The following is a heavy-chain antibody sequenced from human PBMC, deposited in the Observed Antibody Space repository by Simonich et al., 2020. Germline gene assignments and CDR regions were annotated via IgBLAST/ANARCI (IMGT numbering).Heavy chain of an antibody. CDR1: GYTFTSYG. CDR2: IGAYNGNT. V-gene: IGHV1-18*01. Sequence: QVQLVQSGAEVKKPGASVKVSCKASGYTFTSYGISWGRQAPGQGLEWMGWIGAYNGNTNSAQKLQGRVTMTRDTSISTAYMELSRLRSDDTAVYYCATSGGSPLDLDYWGQGTLVTVSS. D-gene: IGHD2-15*01. CDR3: ATSGGSPLDLDY. J-gene: IGHJ4*02.